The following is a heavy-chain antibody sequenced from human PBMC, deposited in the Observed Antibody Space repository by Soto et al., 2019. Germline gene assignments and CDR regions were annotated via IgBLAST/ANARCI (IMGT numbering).Heavy chain of an antibody. CDR3: AREGDTREGRGVFFS. V-gene: IGHV1-69*06. J-gene: IGHJ5*02. D-gene: IGHD3-16*01. Sequence: SVKVSCKASGGTFSSYSFSWVRQAPGQGLEWMGGITPIFGTVHYAQNFRGRVTITADKSTSIVHMELSSLRSEDTAVFYCAREGDTREGRGVFFSWGQGTLVTVSS. CDR2: ITPIFGTV. CDR1: GGTFSSYS.